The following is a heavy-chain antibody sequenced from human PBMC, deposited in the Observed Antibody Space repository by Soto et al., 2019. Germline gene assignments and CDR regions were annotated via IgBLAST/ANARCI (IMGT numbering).Heavy chain of an antibody. CDR3: ARGAYLNWFDP. CDR1: GFTFSSYS. CDR2: ISSSSSTI. Sequence: PGGSLRLSCAASGFTFSSYSMNWVRQAPGKGLEWVSYISSSSSTIYYADSVKGRLTISRDNAKNSLYLQMNSLRAEDTAVYYCARGAYLNWFDPWGQGTLVTVS. J-gene: IGHJ5*02. V-gene: IGHV3-48*01.